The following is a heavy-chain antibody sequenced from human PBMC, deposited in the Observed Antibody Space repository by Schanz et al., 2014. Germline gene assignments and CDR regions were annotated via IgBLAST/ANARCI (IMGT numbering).Heavy chain of an antibody. CDR3: ARGGYSSGWYDRDIAHFDY. D-gene: IGHD6-19*01. J-gene: IGHJ4*02. CDR1: GYTFTDYG. Sequence: QVQVVQSGAEVKKPGASVKVSCKASGYTFTDYGVIWVRQAPGQGLEWMGWISAYNGNTNYAQKLQGRVTMTTDTSTSTAYMELRSLRSDDTAVYYCARGGYSSGWYDRDIAHFDYWGQGSLVTVSS. V-gene: IGHV1-18*01. CDR2: ISAYNGNT.